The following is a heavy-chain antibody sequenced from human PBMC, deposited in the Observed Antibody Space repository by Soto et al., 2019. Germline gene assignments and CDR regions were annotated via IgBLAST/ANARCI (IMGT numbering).Heavy chain of an antibody. CDR3: TTGGPYLDY. CDR2: INHSGST. J-gene: IGHJ4*02. Sequence: SETLSLTCAVYGGSFSGYYWNWIRQPPGKGLEWIGEINHSGSTNYNPSLKSRVTISLDTSKNQFSLKLSSMTAEDTAVYYCTTGGPYLDYWGQGTLVTVSS. V-gene: IGHV4-34*01. CDR1: GGSFSGYY.